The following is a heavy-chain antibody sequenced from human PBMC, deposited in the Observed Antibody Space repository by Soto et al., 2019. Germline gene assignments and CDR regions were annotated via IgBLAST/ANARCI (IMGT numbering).Heavy chain of an antibody. Sequence: QVQLVQSGAEVKKPGASVKVSCKTSGYTFTSYALTWVRQAPGQGLEWMGWISAYNGNTNYAQKLQGRVTMTTDTSKTPAYMELVSLRTADTAVYYCARVRGATASRELDYWGQGTLVTVSS. CDR2: ISAYNGNT. CDR3: ARVRGATASRELDY. CDR1: GYTFTSYA. V-gene: IGHV1-18*01. D-gene: IGHD1-26*01. J-gene: IGHJ4*02.